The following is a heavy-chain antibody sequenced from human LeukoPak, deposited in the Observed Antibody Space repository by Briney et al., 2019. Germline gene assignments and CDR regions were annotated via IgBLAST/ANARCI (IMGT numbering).Heavy chain of an antibody. CDR1: GHTFTGYY. CDR3: ARCPYYYYGMDV. CDR2: INPNSGGT. Sequence: GASVKVSCKASGHTFTGYYMHWVRQAPGQGLEWMGWINPNSGGTNYAQKFQGRVTMTRDTSISTAYMELSRLRSDDTAVYYCARCPYYYYGMDVWGQGTTVTVSS. V-gene: IGHV1-2*02. J-gene: IGHJ6*02.